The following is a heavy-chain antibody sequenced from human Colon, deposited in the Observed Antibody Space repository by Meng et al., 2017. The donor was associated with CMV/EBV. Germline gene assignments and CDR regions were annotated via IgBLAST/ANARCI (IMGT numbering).Heavy chain of an antibody. J-gene: IGHJ4*02. CDR3: ARLTSGGY. CDR1: EYTFTSYD. D-gene: IGHD4/OR15-4a*01. Sequence: QVQLVQSGAEVKRPGASVKVSCQASEYTFTSYDINWVRQTPGQGLEWVGWMNPRSGDTDYARKFQGRVTMTRDTSLGTAYLELRSLTSEDTAIYYCARLTSGGYWGQGTLVTVSS. V-gene: IGHV1-8*01. CDR2: MNPRSGDT.